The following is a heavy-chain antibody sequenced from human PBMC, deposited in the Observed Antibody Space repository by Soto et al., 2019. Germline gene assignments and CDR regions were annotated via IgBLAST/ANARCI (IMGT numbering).Heavy chain of an antibody. D-gene: IGHD3-22*01. CDR2: IYYSGST. J-gene: IGHJ4*02. Sequence: SETLSLTCAGYGGSFSGYYWSWIRQTPGEGLEWLGEIYYSGSTYYNPSLKSRVTISVDTSKNQFSLKLSSVTAADTAVYYCARHYYDSSGYYPYYFDYWGQGTLVTVSS. CDR3: ARHYYDSSGYYPYYFDY. V-gene: IGHV4-34*01. CDR1: GGSFSGYY.